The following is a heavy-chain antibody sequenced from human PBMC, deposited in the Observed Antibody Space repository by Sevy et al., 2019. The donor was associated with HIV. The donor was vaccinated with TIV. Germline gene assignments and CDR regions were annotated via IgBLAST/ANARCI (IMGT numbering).Heavy chain of an antibody. D-gene: IGHD3-16*01. J-gene: IGHJ4*02. V-gene: IGHV3-74*01. CDR1: GFTFGSYW. CDR3: ARHRGGVADY. CDR2: ISSDGSGT. Sequence: GGSLRLSCAASGFTFGSYWMHWVRQAPGKGLVWVSRISSDGSGTNYADSVKGRFTISRDNAKNTLYLQMNSLRAEDTAVYYCARHRGGVADYWGQGTLVTVSS.